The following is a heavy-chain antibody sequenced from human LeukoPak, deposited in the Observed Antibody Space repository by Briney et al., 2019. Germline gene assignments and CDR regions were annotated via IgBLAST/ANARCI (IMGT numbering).Heavy chain of an antibody. CDR3: AMPIQTTVTVFDY. J-gene: IGHJ4*02. Sequence: GGSLRLSCAASGFTFSSYWMSWVRQAPGKGLEWVANIKQDGSEKYYADSVKGRFTISRDNSKNTLYLQMNSLRAEDTAVYYCAMPIQTTVTVFDYWGQGTLVTVSS. V-gene: IGHV3-7*01. CDR1: GFTFSSYW. D-gene: IGHD4-17*01. CDR2: IKQDGSEK.